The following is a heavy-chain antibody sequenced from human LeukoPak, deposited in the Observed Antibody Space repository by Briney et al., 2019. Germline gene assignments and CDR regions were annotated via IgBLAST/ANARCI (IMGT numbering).Heavy chain of an antibody. CDR2: INHSGST. CDR3: ARESSSITMVRGVSAFDY. CDR1: GGSISSGGHY. Sequence: PSETLSLTCIASGGSISSGGHYWSWIRQPPGKGLEWIGEINHSGSTNYNPSLKSRVTISVDTSKNQFSLKLSSVTAADTAVYYCARESSSITMVRGVSAFDYWGQGTLVTVSS. J-gene: IGHJ4*02. D-gene: IGHD3-10*01. V-gene: IGHV4-39*07.